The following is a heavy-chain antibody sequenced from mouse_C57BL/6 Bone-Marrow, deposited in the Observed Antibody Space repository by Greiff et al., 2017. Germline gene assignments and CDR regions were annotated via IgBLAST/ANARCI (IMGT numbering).Heavy chain of an antibody. CDR2: IYPSDSET. CDR3: AREPMYYGSSPFAY. V-gene: IGHV1-61*01. D-gene: IGHD1-1*01. CDR1: GYTFTSYW. Sequence: QVQLQQPGAELVRPGSSVKLSCKASGYTFTSYWMDWVKQRPGQGLEWIGNIYPSDSETHYNQKLKDKATLTVDKSSSTAYMQLSSLTSEDSAVYYGAREPMYYGSSPFAYWGQGTLVTVSA. J-gene: IGHJ3*01.